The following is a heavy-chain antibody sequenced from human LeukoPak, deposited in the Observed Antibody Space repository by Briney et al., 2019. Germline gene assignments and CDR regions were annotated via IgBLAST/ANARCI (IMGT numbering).Heavy chain of an antibody. CDR2: ISYDGSNK. V-gene: IGHV3-30*03. CDR1: GFTFSSYG. J-gene: IGHJ4*02. D-gene: IGHD4-17*01. CDR3: ARDSQPAEYGDYGAFFDY. Sequence: GGSLRLSCAASGFTFSSYGMHWVRQAPGKGLEWVAVISYDGSNKYYADSVKGRFTISRDNSKNTLYLQMNSLRAEDTAVYFCARDSQPAEYGDYGAFFDYWGQGTLVTVSS.